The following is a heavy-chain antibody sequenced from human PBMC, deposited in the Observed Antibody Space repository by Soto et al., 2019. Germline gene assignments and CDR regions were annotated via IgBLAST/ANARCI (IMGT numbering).Heavy chain of an antibody. CDR2: IYYSGST. V-gene: IGHV4-31*03. J-gene: IGHJ6*02. Sequence: SEPLCLTCTVSGGSISSGGYYWSWIRQHPGKGLEWIGYIYYSGSTYYNPSLKSRVTISVDTSKNQFSLKLSSVTAADTAVYYCARLCVDTAMEIYYYYGMDVWGQGTTVTVSS. D-gene: IGHD5-18*01. CDR1: GGSISSGGYY. CDR3: ARLCVDTAMEIYYYYGMDV.